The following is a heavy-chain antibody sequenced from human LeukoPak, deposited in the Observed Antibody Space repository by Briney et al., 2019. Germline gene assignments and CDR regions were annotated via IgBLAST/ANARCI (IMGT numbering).Heavy chain of an antibody. V-gene: IGHV3-7*03. CDR1: GFIFSSYW. J-gene: IGHJ4*02. CDR3: ARGANY. CDR2: IKQDGSEK. Sequence: GGSLRLSCVASGFIFSSYWMSWVRQAPGKGLEWVANIKQDGSEKYYVDSVKGRFTISRDNAKNSLFLQMNSLRAEDTAVYYCARGANYWGQGTLVTVSS.